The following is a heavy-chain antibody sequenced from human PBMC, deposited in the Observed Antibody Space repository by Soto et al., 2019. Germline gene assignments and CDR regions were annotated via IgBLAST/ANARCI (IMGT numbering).Heavy chain of an antibody. CDR2: GWYDGSSN. Sequence: GGSLRLSCAASGFIFSNYGIHWVRQAPGQGLEWVALGWYDGSSNYYADSVKSRFIVSRDNTNNTVYPQLNRLTADDTAMYYLASGGLEDETQDFWGPGTLVTVSS. CDR3: ASGGLEDETQDF. V-gene: IGHV3-33*08. J-gene: IGHJ4*02. CDR1: GFIFSNYG. D-gene: IGHD3-10*01.